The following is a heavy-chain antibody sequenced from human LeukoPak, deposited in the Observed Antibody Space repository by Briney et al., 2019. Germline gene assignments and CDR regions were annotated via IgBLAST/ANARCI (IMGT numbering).Heavy chain of an antibody. J-gene: IGHJ4*02. CDR2: ISAYNGNT. CDR3: ARASSRGTFFDD. V-gene: IGHV1-18*01. CDR1: GYTFTSYG. D-gene: IGHD3-10*01. Sequence: ASVKVSCKASGYTFTSYGISWVRQAPGQGLEWMGWISAYNGNTNYAQKLQGRVTMTTDTSTSTAYMELSSLRADDTAVYYCARASSRGTFFDDWGQGTLVTVSS.